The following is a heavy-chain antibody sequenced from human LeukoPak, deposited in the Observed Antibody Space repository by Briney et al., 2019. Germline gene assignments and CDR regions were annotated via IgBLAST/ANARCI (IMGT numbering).Heavy chain of an antibody. CDR3: VNGPTNYFDY. V-gene: IGHV3-64D*06. D-gene: IGHD5-12*01. Sequence: PGGSLRLSCSASGFTFSSYAMHWVRQAPGKGLEYVSAISSNGGSTYYADSVKGRFTISRDNSRNTLYLQMSSLRAEDTAVYYCVNGPTNYFDYWGQGTLVTVSS. CDR1: GFTFSSYA. CDR2: ISSNGGST. J-gene: IGHJ4*02.